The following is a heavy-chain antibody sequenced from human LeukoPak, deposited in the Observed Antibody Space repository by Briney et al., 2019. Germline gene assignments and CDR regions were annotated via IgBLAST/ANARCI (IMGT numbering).Heavy chain of an antibody. CDR2: INNDGINT. J-gene: IGHJ4*02. CDR1: GFTFSNYW. Sequence: GGSLRLSCAASGFTFSNYWMHWVRHAPGKGLVWVSRINNDGINTSYADSVKGRFTISRDNAKNTLNLQMNSLRAEDTAVYYCARVPLGWNYGVDYWGQGTLVTVSS. V-gene: IGHV3-74*01. CDR3: ARVPLGWNYGVDY. D-gene: IGHD1-7*01.